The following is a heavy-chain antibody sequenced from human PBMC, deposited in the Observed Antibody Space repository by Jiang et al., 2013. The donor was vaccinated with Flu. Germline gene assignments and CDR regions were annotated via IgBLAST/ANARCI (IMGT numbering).Heavy chain of an antibody. Sequence: PGLVKPSETLSLTCTVSGGSISSYYWSWIRQPPGKGLEWIGYIYYSGSTNYNPSLKSRVTISVDTSKNQFSLKLSSVTAADTAVYYCARQPGELLSELDYWGQGTLVTVSS. D-gene: IGHD1-26*01. CDR3: ARQPGELLSELDY. V-gene: IGHV4-59*08. J-gene: IGHJ4*02. CDR2: IYYSGST. CDR1: GGSISSYY.